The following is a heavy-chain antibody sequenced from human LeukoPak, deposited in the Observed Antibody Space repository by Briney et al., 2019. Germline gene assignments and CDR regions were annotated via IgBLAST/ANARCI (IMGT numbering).Heavy chain of an antibody. Sequence: SQTLSLTCAISGDGVSSNSATWNWIRQSPSRGLEWLGRTYYRSKWYNDYAVSVKSRITINPDTSKNQFSLQLNSVTPEDTAVYYCARVGHPWGIEDAFDIWDQGTMVTVSS. CDR3: ARVGHPWGIEDAFDI. CDR1: GDGVSSNSAT. CDR2: TYYRSKWYN. V-gene: IGHV6-1*01. D-gene: IGHD3-16*01. J-gene: IGHJ3*02.